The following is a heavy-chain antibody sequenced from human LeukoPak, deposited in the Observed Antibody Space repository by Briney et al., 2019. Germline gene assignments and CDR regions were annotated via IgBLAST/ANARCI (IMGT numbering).Heavy chain of an antibody. J-gene: IGHJ4*02. V-gene: IGHV3-9*01. CDR1: GFTFDDYA. CDR3: LPPSFDH. Sequence: GRSLRLSCAASGFTFDDYAMHWVRQAPGKGPEWVSSISSNSDTIAYAEPVKGRLTVSRENTTNSLYLQMDSLRVEDTALYYCLPPSFDHWGQGTLVTVPP. CDR2: ISSNSDTI.